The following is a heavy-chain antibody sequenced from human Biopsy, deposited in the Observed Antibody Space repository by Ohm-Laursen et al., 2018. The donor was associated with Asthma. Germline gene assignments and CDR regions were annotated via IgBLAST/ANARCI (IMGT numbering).Heavy chain of an antibody. Sequence: ASVKASCKTYGYTFNSAGITWARQAPGQGLEWMGWLSVYNGNTKDAQKLQDRVTMITDTSTSTAFMELRSLRSDDTAVYFCARAVDYSHYYGIDVWGQGTTVTVS. V-gene: IGHV1-18*01. CDR2: LSVYNGNT. D-gene: IGHD3-10*01. J-gene: IGHJ6*02. CDR1: GYTFNSAG. CDR3: ARAVDYSHYYGIDV.